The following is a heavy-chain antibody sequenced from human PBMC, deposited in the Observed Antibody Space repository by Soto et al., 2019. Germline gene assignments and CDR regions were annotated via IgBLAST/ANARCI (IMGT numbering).Heavy chain of an antibody. CDR2: IIPIFGTA. J-gene: IGHJ6*02. CDR3: ARDRIKNYGMDV. Sequence: GASVKVSCKASGGTFSSYAISWVRQAPGQGLEWMGGIIPIFGTANYAQKFQGRVTITADESTSTAYMELSSLRSEDTAVYYCARDRIKNYGMDVWGQGTTVTVSS. D-gene: IGHD3-3*02. V-gene: IGHV1-69*13. CDR1: GGTFSSYA.